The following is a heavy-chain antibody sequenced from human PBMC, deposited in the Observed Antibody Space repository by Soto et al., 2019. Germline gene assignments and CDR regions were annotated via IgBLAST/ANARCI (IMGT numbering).Heavy chain of an antibody. CDR1: GGPFSSYA. D-gene: IGHD1-26*01. V-gene: IGHV1-69*06. J-gene: IGHJ6*01. Sequence: SVKVSFKASGGPFSSYAISLVRQAPGQGLEWMGGIIPIFGTANYAQKFQGRVTITADKSTSTAYMELSSLRSEDTAVYYCARQMYSGSYSHLYYGMDVWGQGTPVTVSS. CDR3: ARQMYSGSYSHLYYGMDV. CDR2: IIPIFGTA.